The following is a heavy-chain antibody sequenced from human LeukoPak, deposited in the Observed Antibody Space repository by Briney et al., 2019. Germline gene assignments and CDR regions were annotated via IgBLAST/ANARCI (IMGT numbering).Heavy chain of an antibody. V-gene: IGHV4-34*01. CDR3: ARGKAVAGRKRGEKKKEFDY. Sequence: PSETLSLTCAVYGGSFSGYYWSWIRQPPGKGLEWIGEINHSGSTNYNPSLKSRVTISVDTSKNQFSLKLSSVTAADTAVYYCARGKAVAGRKRGEKKKEFDYWGQGTLVTVSS. J-gene: IGHJ4*02. CDR2: INHSGST. D-gene: IGHD6-19*01. CDR1: GGSFSGYY.